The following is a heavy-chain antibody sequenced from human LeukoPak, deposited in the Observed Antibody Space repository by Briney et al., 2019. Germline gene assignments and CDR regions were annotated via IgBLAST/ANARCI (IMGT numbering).Heavy chain of an antibody. D-gene: IGHD2-15*01. V-gene: IGHV4-39*02. CDR3: ARERWCSGGSCYFYYYYYMDV. CDR1: GGSISSSSYY. CDR2: IYYSGST. Sequence: SETLSLTCTVSGGSISSSSYYWGWIRQPPGKGLEWIGSIYYSGSTYYNPSLKSRVTISVDTSKNQFSLKLSSVTAADTAVYYCARERWCSGGSCYFYYYYYMDVWGKGTTVTVSS. J-gene: IGHJ6*03.